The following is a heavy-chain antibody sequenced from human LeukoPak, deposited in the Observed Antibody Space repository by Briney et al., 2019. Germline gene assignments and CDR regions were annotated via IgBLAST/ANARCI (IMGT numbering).Heavy chain of an antibody. D-gene: IGHD1-26*01. J-gene: IGHJ3*02. CDR2: ISYEVSNK. CDR1: GFTFSSYA. Sequence: GGSLRLSCAASGFTFSSYAMHWVRQAPGKGLGWVAFISYEVSNKYYADSVKGRFTISRDNSKNTLYPQMNSLRAEDTAVYYCARDRSRWGAKPTGDAFDIWGQGTMVTVSS. CDR3: ARDRSRWGAKPTGDAFDI. V-gene: IGHV3-30*04.